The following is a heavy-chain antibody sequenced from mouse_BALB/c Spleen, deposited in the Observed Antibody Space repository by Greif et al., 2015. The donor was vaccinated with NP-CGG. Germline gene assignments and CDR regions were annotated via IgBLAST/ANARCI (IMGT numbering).Heavy chain of an antibody. CDR1: GFNIKDYY. D-gene: IGHD1-2*01. CDR3: NAWRYYGYPNY. J-gene: IGHJ2*01. Sequence: VQLQQSGAELVRSGASVKLSCTASGFNIKDYYMHWVKQRPEQGLEWIGWIDPENGDTEYAPKFQGKATMTADTSSNTAYLQLSSLTSEDTAVYYCNAWRYYGYPNYWGQGTTLTVSS. V-gene: IGHV14-4*02. CDR2: IDPENGDT.